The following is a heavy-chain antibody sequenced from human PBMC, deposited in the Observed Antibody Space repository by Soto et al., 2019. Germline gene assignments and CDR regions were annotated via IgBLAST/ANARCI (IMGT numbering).Heavy chain of an antibody. CDR1: GFTFSDYY. CDR2: ISSSGTTI. Sequence: PGGSLRLSCAASGFTFSDYYMSWIRQAPGKGLEWVSYISSSGTTIFYADSLRGRFTISRDNAKKSLYLQMNSLRGEDTAVYYCAREPSNWNYCFDYWGQGILVTVSS. J-gene: IGHJ4*02. D-gene: IGHD1-7*01. CDR3: AREPSNWNYCFDY. V-gene: IGHV3-11*01.